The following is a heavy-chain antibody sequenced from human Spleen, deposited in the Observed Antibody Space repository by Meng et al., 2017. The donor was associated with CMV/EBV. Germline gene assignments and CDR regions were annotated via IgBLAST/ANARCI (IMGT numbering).Heavy chain of an antibody. CDR3: ARRSRGTSCKHSDY. CDR1: GGSISSSSYY. CDR2: IYYSGST. Sequence: SETLSLTCTVSGGSISSSSYYWGWIRQPPGKGLEWIGSIYYSGSTYYNPSLKSRVTISVDTSKNQFSLKLSSVTAADTAVYYCARRSRGTSCKHSDYWGQGTLVTVSS. D-gene: IGHD2-2*01. V-gene: IGHV4-39*01. J-gene: IGHJ4*02.